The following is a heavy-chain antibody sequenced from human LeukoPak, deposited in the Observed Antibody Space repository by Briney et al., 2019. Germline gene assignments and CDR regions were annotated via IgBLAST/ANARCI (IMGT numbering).Heavy chain of an antibody. D-gene: IGHD3-16*02. CDR3: AKSLGVGGYTRYKGFDQ. CDR2: ISGSDGTS. CDR1: GFTFNSFA. Sequence: GGPLRLSCAASGFTFNSFAMNWVRHAPGKGLEWVSSISGSDGTSHYADFVKGRFTISRDNSKNTLYLQMNSLRAEDTAAYYCAKSLGVGGYTRYKGFDQWGQGTLVVVSS. J-gene: IGHJ4*02. V-gene: IGHV3-23*01.